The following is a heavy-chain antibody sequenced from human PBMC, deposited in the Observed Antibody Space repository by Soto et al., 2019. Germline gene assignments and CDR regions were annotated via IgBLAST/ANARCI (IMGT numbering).Heavy chain of an antibody. V-gene: IGHV1-69*13. CDR2: IIPIFGTA. J-gene: IGHJ6*02. CDR3: ASNYYDSSGPIRYLYYYYGMDV. Sequence: SVKVSCKASGGTFSSYAISWVRQAPGQGLEWMGGIIPIFGTANYAQKFQGRVTITADESTSTAYMELSSLRSEDTAVYYCASNYYDSSGPIRYLYYYYGMDVWGQGTTVTVSS. CDR1: GGTFSSYA. D-gene: IGHD3-22*01.